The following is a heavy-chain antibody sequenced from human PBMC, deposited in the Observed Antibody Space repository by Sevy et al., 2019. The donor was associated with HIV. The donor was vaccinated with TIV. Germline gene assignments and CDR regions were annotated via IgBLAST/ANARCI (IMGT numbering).Heavy chain of an antibody. CDR3: EREKSCGGACYHFDN. CDR2: INWNGGSR. V-gene: IGHV3-20*04. D-gene: IGHD2-21*02. Sequence: GGSLRLSCAASGFTFDDFGMSWVRHAQGKGLEWVASINWNGGSRTYTDSVKGRFTISRANAKNTLGLQMKSLRADDTAMDYCEREKSCGGACYHFDNWGQGTLVTVSS. J-gene: IGHJ4*02. CDR1: GFTFDDFG.